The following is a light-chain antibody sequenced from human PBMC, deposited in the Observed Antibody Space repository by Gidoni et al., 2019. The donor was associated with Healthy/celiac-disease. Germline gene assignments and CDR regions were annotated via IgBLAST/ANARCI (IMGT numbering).Light chain of an antibody. J-gene: IGLJ3*02. CDR1: SSNIGSNT. CDR3: AAWDDSLNGRV. CDR2: SNN. Sequence: QSVLTQPPSASGTPGHRVPISCSGSSSNIGSNTVNWYQQLPGTAPKLLIYSNNQRPSGVPDRYSGSKSGTSASLAISGLQSEDEADYYCAAWDDSLNGRVFGGGTKLTVL. V-gene: IGLV1-44*01.